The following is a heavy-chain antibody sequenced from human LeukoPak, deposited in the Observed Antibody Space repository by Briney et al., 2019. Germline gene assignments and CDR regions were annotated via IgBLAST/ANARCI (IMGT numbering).Heavy chain of an antibody. CDR3: AAASAFSSSWRS. D-gene: IGHD6-13*01. CDR2: ISSSSSYI. J-gene: IGHJ5*02. V-gene: IGHV3-21*01. Sequence: GGSLRLSCAASGFTFSSYSMNWVRQAPGKGLEWVSSISSSSSYIYYADSVKGRFTISRDNAKKSLFLQMNSLRAEDTAVYYCAAASAFSSSWRSWGQGTVATVSS. CDR1: GFTFSSYS.